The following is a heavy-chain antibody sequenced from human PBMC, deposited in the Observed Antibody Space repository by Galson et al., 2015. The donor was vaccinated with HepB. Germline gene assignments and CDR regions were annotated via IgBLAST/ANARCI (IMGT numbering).Heavy chain of an antibody. D-gene: IGHD2-2*02. CDR3: ARDYCSSTSCYRGGSGWFDP. Sequence: LRLSCAASGFTFSSYAMHWVRQAPGKGLEWVAVISYDGSNKYYADSVKGRFTISRDNSKNTLYLQMNSLRAEDTAVYYCARDYCSSTSCYRGGSGWFDPWGQGTLVTVSS. V-gene: IGHV3-30-3*01. CDR2: ISYDGSNK. CDR1: GFTFSSYA. J-gene: IGHJ5*02.